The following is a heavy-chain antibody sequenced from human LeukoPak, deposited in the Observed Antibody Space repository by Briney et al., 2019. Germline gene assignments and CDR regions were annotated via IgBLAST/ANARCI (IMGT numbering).Heavy chain of an antibody. D-gene: IGHD3-10*01. CDR2: IIPIFGTT. CDR3: ARDVYYYGSGNYQPGAYFDS. V-gene: IGHV1-69*13. J-gene: IGHJ4*02. Sequence: SVKVSCKASGDTFSSYAISYVRQAPGQGLEWMGGIIPIFGTTNYAQKFQDRVTITADESTSTAYMDLSSLRYEDTAVYYCARDVYYYGSGNYQPGAYFDSWGQGAVVTVSS. CDR1: GDTFSSYA.